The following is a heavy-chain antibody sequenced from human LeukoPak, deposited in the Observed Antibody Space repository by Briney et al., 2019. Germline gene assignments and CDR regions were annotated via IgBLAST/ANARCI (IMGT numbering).Heavy chain of an antibody. V-gene: IGHV1-46*01. Sequence: RATVKVSCKAFGYTFTSNYMHWVRQAPGQGPEWMGVISPSGGSTTYAQKFQGRVTITADESTSTAYMELSSLRSEDTAVYYCARVGITMIVRPVGAFDIWGQGTMVTVSS. CDR2: ISPSGGST. CDR3: ARVGITMIVRPVGAFDI. D-gene: IGHD3-22*01. J-gene: IGHJ3*02. CDR1: GYTFTSNY.